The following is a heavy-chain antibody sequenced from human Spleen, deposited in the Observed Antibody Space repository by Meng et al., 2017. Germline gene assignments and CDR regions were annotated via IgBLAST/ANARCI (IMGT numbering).Heavy chain of an antibody. D-gene: IGHD3-22*01. CDR3: ARDDSSGYSLDN. CDR2: IHYSGST. CDR1: GGSISSGGYY. V-gene: IGHV4-31*03. Sequence: QVQLQESGPGLVKPSQTLSLTCTVSGGSISSGGYYWSWIRQHPGKGLEWIGYIHYSGSTYYNPSLKTRVSISVDTSKKQFSLQLNSVTAADTAVYYCARDDSSGYSLDNWGQGTLVTVSS. J-gene: IGHJ4*02.